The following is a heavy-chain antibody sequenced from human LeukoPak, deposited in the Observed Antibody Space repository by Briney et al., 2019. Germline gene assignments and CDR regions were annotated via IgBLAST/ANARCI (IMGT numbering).Heavy chain of an antibody. CDR2: ISSNGGST. V-gene: IGHV3-64*01. CDR3: ARDRSYAYLYDAFDI. CDR1: GFTFSSYA. Sequence: GGSLRLSCAASGFTFSSYAMHWVRQAPGKGLGYVSAISSNGGSTYYANSVKGRFTISRDNSKNTLYLQMGSLRAEDMAVYYCARDRSYAYLYDAFDIWGQGTMVTVSS. D-gene: IGHD5-18*01. J-gene: IGHJ3*02.